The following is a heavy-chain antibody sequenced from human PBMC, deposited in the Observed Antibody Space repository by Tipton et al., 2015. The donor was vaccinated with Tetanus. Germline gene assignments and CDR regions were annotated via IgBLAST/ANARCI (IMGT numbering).Heavy chain of an antibody. D-gene: IGHD1-1*01. CDR2: IYYSGST. V-gene: IGHV4-31*03. Sequence: TLSLTCTVSGGSISSGGYYWSWIRQHPGKGLEWIGYIYYSGSTYYNPSLKSRVTISVDTSENQFSLKLTSVTAADTAIYYCARGGDNLTFQRPTGRWFDPWGHGTLVTVSS. CDR1: GGSISSGGYY. CDR3: ARGGDNLTFQRPTGRWFDP. J-gene: IGHJ5*02.